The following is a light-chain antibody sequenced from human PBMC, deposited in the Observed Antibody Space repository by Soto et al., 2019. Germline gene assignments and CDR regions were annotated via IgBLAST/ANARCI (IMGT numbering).Light chain of an antibody. CDR1: QTVTSNY. CDR2: AAT. J-gene: IGKJ1*01. CDR3: HQYGDSPQT. Sequence: EIVLTQSPGSLSLSPGDRATLSCRASQTVTSNYLAWYQQKPGQAPRLLIFAATSWATCIPDRFSGGGSGKEFTITHTRLEPEDFRVSNWHQYGDSPQTFGQGPKVENK. V-gene: IGKV3-20*01.